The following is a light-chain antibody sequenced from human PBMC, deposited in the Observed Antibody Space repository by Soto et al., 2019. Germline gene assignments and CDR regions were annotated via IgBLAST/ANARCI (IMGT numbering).Light chain of an antibody. CDR1: SSDIGAYKY. Sequence: QSALTQPASVSGSPGQSVTISCTGTSSDIGAYKYVSWYQHHPGKFPRLLIYEVSNRPSGVSNRFSASKSGNTASLTISGLQAENEADYFCCSYRSSSTLVFGGGTQLTVL. CDR2: EVS. J-gene: IGLJ2*01. V-gene: IGLV2-14*01. CDR3: CSYRSSSTLV.